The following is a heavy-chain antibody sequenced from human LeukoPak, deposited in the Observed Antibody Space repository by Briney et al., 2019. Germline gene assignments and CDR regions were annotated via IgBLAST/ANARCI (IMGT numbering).Heavy chain of an antibody. V-gene: IGHV3-48*02. D-gene: IGHD3-9*01. Sequence: GGSLRLSCAASGFPFSSHVLSWVRQAPGKGLEWIAYINHNGEAIYYPDFVKGRFIISRDNAKNSLFLQMNDLRDKDTAVYYCARDYDWAFDFWGQGTRVTVS. CDR1: GFPFSSHV. CDR3: ARDYDWAFDF. J-gene: IGHJ4*02. CDR2: INHNGEAI.